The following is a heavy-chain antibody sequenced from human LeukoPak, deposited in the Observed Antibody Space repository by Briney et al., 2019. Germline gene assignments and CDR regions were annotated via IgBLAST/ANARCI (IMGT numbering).Heavy chain of an antibody. CDR2: INPKSGGS. J-gene: IGHJ5*02. CDR1: GYTFTSYA. CDR3: ATFEVGA. Sequence: ASVKVSCKASGYTFTSYAMHWVRQAPGQRLEWMGWINPKSGGSCFAQKFQGRVTMTSDTSISTAYMELTRLRSDDTAVYYCATFEVGAWGQGTLITVSS. V-gene: IGHV1-2*02. D-gene: IGHD3-10*01.